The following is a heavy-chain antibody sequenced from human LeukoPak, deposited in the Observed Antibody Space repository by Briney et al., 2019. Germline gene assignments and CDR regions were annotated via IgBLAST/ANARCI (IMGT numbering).Heavy chain of an antibody. CDR3: ARKVLFEWLVDSFYI. Sequence: SQTLSLTCTVSGGSISSGSYYWTWIRQPPGKGLEWIGYIFHSGSTYHNPSLKSRVTISVDRSKNQFSLKLSSVTAADTAVYYFARKVLFEWLVDSFYIWGQGTMVTVSS. J-gene: IGHJ3*02. CDR1: GGSISSGSYY. D-gene: IGHD3-3*01. CDR2: IFHSGST. V-gene: IGHV4-30-2*01.